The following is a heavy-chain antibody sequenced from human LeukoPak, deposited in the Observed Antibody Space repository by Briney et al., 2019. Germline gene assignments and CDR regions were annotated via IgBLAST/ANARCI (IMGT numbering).Heavy chain of an antibody. Sequence: ASVKDSCKASGYTFIGYYMHGVRQAPGQGVQWMEWINPNSGGTNYAQKFQGRVTMTRDTSISTAYMELSRLRSDDTAVYYCARGCGSPNCYGLLDYWGQGTLVTVSS. J-gene: IGHJ4*02. V-gene: IGHV1-2*02. CDR2: INPNSGGT. CDR3: ARGCGSPNCYGLLDY. CDR1: GYTFIGYY. D-gene: IGHD2-2*01.